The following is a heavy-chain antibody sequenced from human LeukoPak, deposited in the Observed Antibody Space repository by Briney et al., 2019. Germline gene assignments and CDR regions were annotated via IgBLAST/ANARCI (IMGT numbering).Heavy chain of an antibody. Sequence: SETLSLTCTVSGGSISSGTYYWGWIRQPPGNGLEWIGTIYYSGSGSTYYNPSLKSRVTISVDTSKNQFSLKLSSVTAADTAVYYCARDGYGSGSYYKFSNWFDPWGQGTLVTVSS. CDR1: GGSISSGTYY. CDR3: ARDGYGSGSYYKFSNWFDP. CDR2: IYYSGSGST. D-gene: IGHD3-10*01. V-gene: IGHV4-39*07. J-gene: IGHJ5*02.